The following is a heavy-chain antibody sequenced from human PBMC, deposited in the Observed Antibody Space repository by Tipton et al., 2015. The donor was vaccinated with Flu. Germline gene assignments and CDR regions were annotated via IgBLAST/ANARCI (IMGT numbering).Heavy chain of an antibody. CDR3: ARSLGYCSGGSCYNNWFDP. Sequence: QLVQSGAEVKKPGSSVKVSCKASGGTFSSYTISWVRQAPGQGLEWMGRIIPILGIANYAQKFQGRVTITADKSTSTAYMELSSLRSEDTAVYYCARSLGYCSGGSCYNNWFDPWGQGTLVTVSS. V-gene: IGHV1-69*09. CDR2: IIPILGIA. J-gene: IGHJ5*02. D-gene: IGHD2-15*01. CDR1: GGTFSSYT.